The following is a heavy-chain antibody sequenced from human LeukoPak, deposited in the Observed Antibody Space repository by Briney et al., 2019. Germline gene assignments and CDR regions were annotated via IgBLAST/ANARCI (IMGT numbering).Heavy chain of an antibody. CDR1: GGSISSYY. CDR3: ARVFHTISYYYYYYYMDV. J-gene: IGHJ6*03. Sequence: PSETLSLTCTVSGGSISSYYWSWIRQPPGKGLEWIGYIYYSGSTNYNPSLKSRVTISVDTSKNQFSLKLSSVTAADTAVYYCARVFHTISYYYYYYYMDVWGKGTTVTVSS. V-gene: IGHV4-59*12. CDR2: IYYSGST. D-gene: IGHD6-6*01.